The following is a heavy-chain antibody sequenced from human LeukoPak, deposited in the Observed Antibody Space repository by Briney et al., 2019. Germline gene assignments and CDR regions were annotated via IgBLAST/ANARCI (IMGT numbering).Heavy chain of an antibody. D-gene: IGHD3-10*01. J-gene: IGHJ6*03. CDR1: GFTFSSYS. Sequence: GGSLRLSCAASGFTFSSYSMNWVRQAPGKGLEWVSHISNSGGSIIYYADSVEGRFTISRDNSKNTLYLEMSSLRPEDTAVYYCAKAGECTGIRCYIYYIDVWGKGTTVTVSS. CDR2: ISNSGGSII. CDR3: AKAGECTGIRCYIYYIDV. V-gene: IGHV3-48*01.